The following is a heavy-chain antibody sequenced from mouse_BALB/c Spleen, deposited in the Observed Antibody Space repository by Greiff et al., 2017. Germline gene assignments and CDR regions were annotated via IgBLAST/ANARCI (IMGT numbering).Heavy chain of an antibody. CDR3: ARVDSSGYFAY. CDR2: ISYSGST. CDR1: GYSITSDYA. D-gene: IGHD3-2*01. V-gene: IGHV3-2*02. Sequence: EVQLQESGPGLVKPSQSLSLTCTVTGYSITSDYAWNWIRQFPGNKLEWMGYISYSGSTSYNPSLKSRISITRDTSKNQFFLQLNSVTTEDTATYYCARVDSSGYFAYWGQGTLVTVSA. J-gene: IGHJ3*01.